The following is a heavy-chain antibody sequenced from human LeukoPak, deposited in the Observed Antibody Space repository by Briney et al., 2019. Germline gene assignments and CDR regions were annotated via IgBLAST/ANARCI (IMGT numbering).Heavy chain of an antibody. J-gene: IGHJ4*02. Sequence: GGSLRLSCAASGFTFSTYITNWVRQAPGKGLEWGSSISGSSSHIYYADSVKGRFTISRDNAKNSLYLQMSSLRAEDTAAYYCASFDYWGQGTLVTVSS. V-gene: IGHV3-21*01. CDR2: ISGSSSHI. CDR1: GFTFSTYI. CDR3: ASFDY.